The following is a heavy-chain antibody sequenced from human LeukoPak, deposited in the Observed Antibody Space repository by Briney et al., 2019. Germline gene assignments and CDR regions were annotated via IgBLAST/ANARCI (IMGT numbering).Heavy chain of an antibody. J-gene: IGHJ5*02. V-gene: IGHV4-31*03. Sequence: PSQTLSLTCTVSGGSISSGGYYWSWIRQHPGKGLEWIGYIYYSGSTYYNPPLKSRVTISVDTSKNQFSLKLSSVTAADTAVYYCARHPMTTVTRTPYNWFDPWGQGTLVTVSS. CDR2: IYYSGST. CDR3: ARHPMTTVTRTPYNWFDP. CDR1: GGSISSGGYY. D-gene: IGHD4-17*01.